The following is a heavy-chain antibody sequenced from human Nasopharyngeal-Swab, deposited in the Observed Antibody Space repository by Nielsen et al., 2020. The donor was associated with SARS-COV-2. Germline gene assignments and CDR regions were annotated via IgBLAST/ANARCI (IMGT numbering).Heavy chain of an antibody. CDR3: AKDLNSEGYCSSTSCYVLDYYGMDV. CDR2: ISGSGGST. CDR1: CFTFSSYA. V-gene: IGHV3-23*01. J-gene: IGHJ6*02. Sequence: SLKLHCAASCFTFSSYAMRWVRQAPGQGLEWVSAISGSGGSTYYADSVKGRFTISRDNSKNTLYLQMNSLRAEDTAVYYCAKDLNSEGYCSSTSCYVLDYYGMDVWGQGTTVTVSS. D-gene: IGHD2-2*01.